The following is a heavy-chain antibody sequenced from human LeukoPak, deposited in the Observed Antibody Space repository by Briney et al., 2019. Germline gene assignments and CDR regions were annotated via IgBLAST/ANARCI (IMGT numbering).Heavy chain of an antibody. J-gene: IGHJ5*02. V-gene: IGHV4-61*02. Sequence: PSQTLSLXCTVSGGSISSGSYYWSCIRQPAGKGLEWIGRIYTSGSTNYNPSLKSRVTISVDTSKNQFSLKLSSVTAADTAVYYCASTSGSYSYNWFDPWGQGTLVTVSS. CDR2: IYTSGST. CDR3: ASTSGSYSYNWFDP. CDR1: GGSISSGSYY. D-gene: IGHD1-26*01.